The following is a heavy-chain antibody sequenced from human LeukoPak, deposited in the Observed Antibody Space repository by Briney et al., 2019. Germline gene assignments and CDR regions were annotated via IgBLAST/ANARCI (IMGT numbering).Heavy chain of an antibody. CDR3: ARKVEPPHYMDV. D-gene: IGHD1-1*01. Sequence: GGSLRLSCAASGFTFGDYGMSRVRQAPGKGLEWVSGINWIGGSPGYADSVKGRFTISRDNAKNSLYLQMNSLGAEDTALYYCARKVEPPHYMDVWGKGTTVTVSS. CDR1: GFTFGDYG. CDR2: INWIGGSP. V-gene: IGHV3-20*04. J-gene: IGHJ6*03.